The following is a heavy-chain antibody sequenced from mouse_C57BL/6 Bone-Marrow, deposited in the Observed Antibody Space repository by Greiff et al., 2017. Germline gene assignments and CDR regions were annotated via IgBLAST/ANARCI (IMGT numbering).Heavy chain of an antibody. CDR1: GYTFTDYY. V-gene: IGHV1-19*01. J-gene: IGHJ3*01. CDR3: AREGAYYGNYEAWFAY. Sequence: EVQLQQSGPVLVKPGASVKMSCKASGYTFTDYYMNWVKQSHGKSLEWIGVINPYNGGTSYNQKFKGKATLTVDTSSSTAYMELNSLTSEDSAVYYCAREGAYYGNYEAWFAYWGQGSLVTVSA. CDR2: INPYNGGT. D-gene: IGHD2-1*01.